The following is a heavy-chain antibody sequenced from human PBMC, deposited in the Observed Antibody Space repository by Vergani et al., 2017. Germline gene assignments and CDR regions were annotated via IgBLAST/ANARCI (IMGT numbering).Heavy chain of an antibody. J-gene: IGHJ6*02. CDR2: IKSTFDRGTT. Sequence: EVQLVESGGGIVKPGGSLRLSCVASGFSFRNAWMNWVRRTPGKGLEWVGRIKSTFDRGTTDHAKAEKGRFTISRDDSKNTLFLQMNGLKTEDIGVYYCTTDPRYCGDGSCYWLRDHHYYGMDVWGQGTTVTVSS. CDR3: TTDPRYCGDGSCYWLRDHHYYGMDV. D-gene: IGHD2-21*01. CDR1: GFSFRNAW. V-gene: IGHV3-15*05.